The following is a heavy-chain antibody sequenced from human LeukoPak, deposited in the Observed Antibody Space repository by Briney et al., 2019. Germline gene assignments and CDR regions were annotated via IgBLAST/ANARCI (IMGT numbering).Heavy chain of an antibody. Sequence: SETLSLTCVVYGGSFSGYYWSWIRQPPGKGLEWIGEINHSGSTNYNPSLKSRVTISVDTSKNQFSLKLSSVTAADTAVYYCARDRFGESFDYWGQGTLVTVSS. J-gene: IGHJ4*02. CDR1: GGSFSGYY. V-gene: IGHV4-34*01. CDR2: INHSGST. D-gene: IGHD3-10*01. CDR3: ARDRFGESFDY.